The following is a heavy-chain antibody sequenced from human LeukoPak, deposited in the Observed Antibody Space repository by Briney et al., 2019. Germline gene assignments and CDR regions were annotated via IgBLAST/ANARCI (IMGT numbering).Heavy chain of an antibody. Sequence: GGSLRLSCAASGFTFTSYGMSWVRQAPGKGLEWVSGISGSGGNTYYADSVKGRFTISRDNSKNTLYLQMNSLRAEDTAVYYCAKDPERWLQLRLGFSDWGQGTLVTVSS. J-gene: IGHJ4*02. D-gene: IGHD5-24*01. CDR2: ISGSGGNT. CDR3: AKDPERWLQLRLGFSD. CDR1: GFTFTSYG. V-gene: IGHV3-23*01.